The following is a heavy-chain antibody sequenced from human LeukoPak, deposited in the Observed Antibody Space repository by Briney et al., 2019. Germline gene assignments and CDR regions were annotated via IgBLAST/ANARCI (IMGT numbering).Heavy chain of an antibody. CDR1: GGSISSYY. D-gene: IGHD2-8*02. CDR2: ISDIGSI. J-gene: IGHJ4*02. V-gene: IGHV4-59*08. CDR3: AGHHPRNTVDF. Sequence: SETLSLTCTVSGGSISSYYWSWIRQPPGKGLEWIAYISDIGSINYNPSLKSRVTISLGTSKNQFSLKLSSVTAADTAAYYCAGHHPRNTVDFWGQGTLVTVSS.